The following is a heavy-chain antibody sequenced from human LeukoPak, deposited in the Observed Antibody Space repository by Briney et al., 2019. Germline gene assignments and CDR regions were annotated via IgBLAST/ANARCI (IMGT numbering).Heavy chain of an antibody. CDR2: INPSGGST. J-gene: IGHJ4*02. CDR3: ARGRSITMIVVVPFDY. CDR1: GYTFTSYY. D-gene: IGHD3-22*01. V-gene: IGHV1-46*01. Sequence: GASVKVSCKASGYTFTSYYMHWVRQAPGQGLEWMGIINPSGGSTSYAQKFRGRVTMTRDTSTSTVYMELSSLRSEDTAVYYCARGRSITMIVVVPFDYWGQGTLVTVSS.